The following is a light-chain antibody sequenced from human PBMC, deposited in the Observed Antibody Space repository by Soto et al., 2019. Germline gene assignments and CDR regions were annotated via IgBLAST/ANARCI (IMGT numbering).Light chain of an antibody. J-gene: IGKJ4*01. CDR2: AAS. CDR3: QQGYSMPLT. CDR1: HTINNY. V-gene: IGKV1-39*01. Sequence: DIQMTQSPSSLSASVGDRVTITCRASHTINNYLSRYQQKPGKAPKLLIYAASSLQSGVPSKFSGSGSATDFTLTISSLQPEDFATYYCQQGYSMPLTFGAGTKVEI.